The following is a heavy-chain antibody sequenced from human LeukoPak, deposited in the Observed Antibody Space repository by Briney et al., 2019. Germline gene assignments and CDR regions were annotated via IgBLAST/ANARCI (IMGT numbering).Heavy chain of an antibody. CDR2: INPSGGST. V-gene: IGHV1-46*01. J-gene: IGHJ2*01. CDR3: ARGAITMIVVGYWYFDL. D-gene: IGHD3-22*01. CDR1: GYTFTSYY. Sequence: ASVKVSCKASGYTFTSYYMHWVRQAPGQGLEWMGIINPSGGSTSYAQKFQGRVTMTRDTSTSTVYMELSSLRSEDTAVYYCARGAITMIVVGYWYFDLWGRGTLVTVSS.